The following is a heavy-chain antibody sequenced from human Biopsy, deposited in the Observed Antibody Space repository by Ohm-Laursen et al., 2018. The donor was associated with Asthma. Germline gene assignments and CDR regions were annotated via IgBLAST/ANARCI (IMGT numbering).Heavy chain of an antibody. D-gene: IGHD3-10*01. J-gene: IGHJ6*02. CDR1: DYTFNSAG. CDR3: ARAVDYSHYYGIDV. Sequence: GASVKVSCKTSDYTFNSAGITWVRQAPGQGLEWMGWISVYNGNTKVAQKLQDRVTMITDTSTSTAYMELRSLRSDDTAVYFCARAVDYSHYYGIDVWGQGTTVTAS. CDR2: ISVYNGNT. V-gene: IGHV1-18*01.